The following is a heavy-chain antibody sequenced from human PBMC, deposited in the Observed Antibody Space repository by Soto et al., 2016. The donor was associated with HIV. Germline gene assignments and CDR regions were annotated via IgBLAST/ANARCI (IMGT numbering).Heavy chain of an antibody. CDR1: GYTLSAHW. J-gene: IGHJ6*03. CDR3: ARRFGEAPNFYFYHMDL. D-gene: IGHD3-16*01. CDR2: INPKSGIT. Sequence: QVQLLQSGAEVKKPGASVKVSCKASGYTLSAHWLHWVRQVPGQGLQWMGWINPKSGITSYTQLFDGRVTMTRDRSLTTAYMELSGLTSDDTGVYYCARRFGEAPNFYFYHMDLWGKGTSVTVSS. V-gene: IGHV1-2*02.